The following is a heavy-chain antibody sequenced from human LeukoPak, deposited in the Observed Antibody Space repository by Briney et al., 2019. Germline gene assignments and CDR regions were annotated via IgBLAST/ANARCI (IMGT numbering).Heavy chain of an antibody. CDR3: TRVSGGYDVSDY. J-gene: IGHJ4*02. CDR2: IRKDGSQN. D-gene: IGHD3-3*01. V-gene: IGHV3-7*03. Sequence: GGSLRLSCAASGFTFSSYWMSWVRQAPGKGLEWVANIRKDGSQNYYVDSVEGRFTISRDNAENSLYLQMNTLRADDTAVYYCTRVSGGYDVSDYWGQGTLVTVSS. CDR1: GFTFSSYW.